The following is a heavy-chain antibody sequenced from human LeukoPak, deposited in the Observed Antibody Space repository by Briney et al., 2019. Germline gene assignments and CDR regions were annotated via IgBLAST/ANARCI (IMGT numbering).Heavy chain of an antibody. V-gene: IGHV3-23*01. CDR2: ISGSTGNT. J-gene: IGHJ4*02. CDR1: GFTFSTYA. CDR3: AKDTIYVVVPAAMDY. Sequence: GGSLRLSCAASGFTFSTYAMSWVRQAPGKGLEWVSTISGSTGNTYYADSVKGRFTISRDNSKNTLYLQMNSLRAEDTAVYYCAKDTIYVVVPAAMDYWGQGTLVTVSS. D-gene: IGHD2-2*01.